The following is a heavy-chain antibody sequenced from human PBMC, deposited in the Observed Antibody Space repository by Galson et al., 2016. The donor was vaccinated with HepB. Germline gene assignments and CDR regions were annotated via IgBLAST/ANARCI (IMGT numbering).Heavy chain of an antibody. CDR2: IYPDDSNT. CDR3: ARHEDSLAH. V-gene: IGHV5-51*01. CDR1: GSSFTSYW. D-gene: IGHD2-15*01. J-gene: IGHJ4*02. Sequence: QSGAEVKKPGESLKISCKGSGSSFTSYWVAWVRHMPGKGLEWMGIIYPDDSNTRYSPSFEGQITISADTSISTAYLQWSSLKASDTAIYYCARHEDSLAHWGQGTLVTVSS.